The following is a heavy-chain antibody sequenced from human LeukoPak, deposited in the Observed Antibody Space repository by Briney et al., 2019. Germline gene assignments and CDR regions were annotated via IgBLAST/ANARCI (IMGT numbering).Heavy chain of an antibody. Sequence: SETLSLTCIVSGGSVTFSSYYWGWIRQPPGKGLEWIGSIDYSGSTYYNASLKSRLTISVDTSKNQFSLKLSSVTAADTAVYYCARGLRWELRGSWFDPWGQGTLVTVSS. CDR3: ARGLRWELRGSWFDP. CDR1: GGSVTFSSYY. V-gene: IGHV4-39*07. J-gene: IGHJ5*02. CDR2: IDYSGST. D-gene: IGHD1-26*01.